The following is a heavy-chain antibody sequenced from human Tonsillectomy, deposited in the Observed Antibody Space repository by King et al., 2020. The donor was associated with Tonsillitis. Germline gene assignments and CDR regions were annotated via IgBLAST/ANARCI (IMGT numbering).Heavy chain of an antibody. J-gene: IGHJ4*02. CDR1: GLTFSSYG. CDR3: AKDLGSGWFVFYDY. D-gene: IGHD6-19*01. CDR2: ISYDGSNK. Sequence: VQLVESGGGVVQPGRSLRLSCAASGLTFSSYGMHWVRQAPGKGLEWVAVISYDGSNKDYADSVKGRFTISRDNSKNTLYLQMNSLRAEDTAVYYCAKDLGSGWFVFYDYWGQGTLVTVSS. V-gene: IGHV3-30*18.